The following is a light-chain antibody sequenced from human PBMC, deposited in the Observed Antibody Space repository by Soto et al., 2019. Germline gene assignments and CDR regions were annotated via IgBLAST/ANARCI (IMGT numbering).Light chain of an antibody. CDR2: AAS. CDR1: QSITSF. Sequence: DIQMTQSPSSLSASVGDRVTITCRASQSITSFLNWYQQKPGKAPKLLIYAASSLQSGVPSRFSGSGSGTDFTLTISSLQPEDSATYYCQESYSTPTTFGQGTRVEIK. J-gene: IGKJ1*01. V-gene: IGKV1-39*01. CDR3: QESYSTPTT.